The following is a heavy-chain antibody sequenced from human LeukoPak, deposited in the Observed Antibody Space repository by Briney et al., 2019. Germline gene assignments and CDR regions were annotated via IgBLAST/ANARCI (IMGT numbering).Heavy chain of an antibody. CDR3: ARSPSGANWFDP. CDR2: ISASGST. CDR1: GGSISSYY. V-gene: IGHV4-4*07. J-gene: IGHJ5*02. Sequence: SETLSLTCNVSGGSISSYYWTWTRQSAGKGLEWIGRISASGSTNYNPSLRSRVTISVDTSKNEFSLRVKSVTAADTAVYYCARSPSGANWFDPWGQGTLVTVSS. D-gene: IGHD6-6*01.